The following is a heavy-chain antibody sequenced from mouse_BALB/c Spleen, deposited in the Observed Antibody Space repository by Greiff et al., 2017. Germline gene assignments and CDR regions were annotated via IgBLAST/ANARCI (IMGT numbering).Heavy chain of an antibody. D-gene: IGHD1-1*01. V-gene: IGHV3-6*02. Sequence: VQLKESGPGLVKPSQSLSLTCSVTGYSFTSGYYWNWIRQFPGNKLEWMGYISYDGSNNYNPSLKNRISITRDTSKNQFFLKLNSVTTEDTATYYCARDLYYYDSSYSFAYWGQGTLVTVSA. J-gene: IGHJ3*01. CDR1: GYSFTSGYY. CDR3: ARDLYYYDSSYSFAY. CDR2: ISYDGSN.